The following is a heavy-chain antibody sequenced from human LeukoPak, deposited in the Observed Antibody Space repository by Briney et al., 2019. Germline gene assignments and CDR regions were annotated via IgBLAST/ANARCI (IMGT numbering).Heavy chain of an antibody. D-gene: IGHD4-11*01. Sequence: ASVKVSCKASGYTFTGYYMHWVRQAPGQGLEWMGWINPNSGGTNYAQKFQGRVTMTRDTSISTAYMELSRLRSDDTAVYYCARDTVTTPSNHYYMDVWGKGTTVTVSS. V-gene: IGHV1-2*02. J-gene: IGHJ6*03. CDR1: GYTFTGYY. CDR3: ARDTVTTPSNHYYMDV. CDR2: INPNSGGT.